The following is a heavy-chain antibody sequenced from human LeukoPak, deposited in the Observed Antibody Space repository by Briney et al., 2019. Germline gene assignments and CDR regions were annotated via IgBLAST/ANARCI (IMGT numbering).Heavy chain of an antibody. CDR2: ISGSGGGT. D-gene: IGHD2-15*01. V-gene: IGHV3-23*01. Sequence: GGSLRLSCAASGFTFSSYAMSWVRQAPGKGLEWVSAISGSGGGTYYADSVKGRFTISRDNSKNTLYLQMNSLRAEDMAVYYCAKDTEDIVVVVALNGYWGQGTLVTVSS. CDR1: GFTFSSYA. CDR3: AKDTEDIVVVVALNGY. J-gene: IGHJ4*02.